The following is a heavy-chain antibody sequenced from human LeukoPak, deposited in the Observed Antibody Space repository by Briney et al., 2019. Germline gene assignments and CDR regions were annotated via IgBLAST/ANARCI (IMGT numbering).Heavy chain of an antibody. CDR3: AREQGTYCYDSSGYYFDY. CDR1: GGSISSYY. V-gene: IGHV4-59*01. CDR2: IYYSGST. Sequence: SETLSLTCTVSGGSISSYYWSWIRQPPGKGLEWIGYIYYSGSTNYNPSLKSRVTISVDTSKNQFSLKLSSVTAADTAVYYCAREQGTYCYDSSGYYFDYWGQGTLVTVTS. D-gene: IGHD3-22*01. J-gene: IGHJ4*02.